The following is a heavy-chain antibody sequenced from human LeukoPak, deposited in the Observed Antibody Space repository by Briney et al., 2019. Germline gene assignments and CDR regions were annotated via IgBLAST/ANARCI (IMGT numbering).Heavy chain of an antibody. D-gene: IGHD6-13*01. Sequence: PSETLSLTCTVSGGSISSTSYYWGWIRQPPGKGLEWVSSISSGSGYIYYADSVKGRFTISRDNAKNSLYLHMNSLRAEDTAVYYCAREGSSSWYYFDYWGQGTLVTVSS. CDR3: AREGSSSWYYFDY. CDR1: GGSISSTS. CDR2: ISSGSGYI. J-gene: IGHJ4*02. V-gene: IGHV3-21*01.